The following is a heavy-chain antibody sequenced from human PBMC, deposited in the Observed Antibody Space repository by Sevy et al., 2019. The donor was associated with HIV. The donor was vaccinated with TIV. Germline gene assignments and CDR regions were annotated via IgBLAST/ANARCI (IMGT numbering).Heavy chain of an antibody. V-gene: IGHV3-33*01. CDR1: GFTFSSYG. CDR3: ARDPSEGRHESHFQD. Sequence: GGSLRLSCAASGFTFSSYGMHWVRQAPGKGLEWVAVIWYDGSRKYYADSVKGRLTISRDNSKNTVYLHVNSLRAEDSAVYYCARDPSEGRHESHFQDWGQGTSVIVSS. J-gene: IGHJ1*01. D-gene: IGHD1-26*01. CDR2: IWYDGSRK.